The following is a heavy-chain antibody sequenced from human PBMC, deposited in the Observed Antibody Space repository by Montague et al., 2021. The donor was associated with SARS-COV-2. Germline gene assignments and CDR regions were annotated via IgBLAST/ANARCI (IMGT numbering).Heavy chain of an antibody. CDR3: ARDDPYCTNGDCYTGNLFDP. D-gene: IGHD2-8*01. CDR1: GDSVSSNSAA. Sequence: CAISGDSVSSNSAAWNWIRQSPSRGPEWLGSAYYRSKWYNDYAVSVKSRITINPDTSKNQFSLQLNSVTPEDTAVYYCARDDPYCTNGDCYTGNLFDPWGQGTLVTVSS. J-gene: IGHJ5*02. CDR2: AYYRSKWYN. V-gene: IGHV6-1*01.